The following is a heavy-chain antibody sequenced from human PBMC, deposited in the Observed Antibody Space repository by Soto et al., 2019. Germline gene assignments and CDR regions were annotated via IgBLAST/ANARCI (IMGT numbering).Heavy chain of an antibody. CDR2: ISSSGTTK. CDR3: ATRPPRRNIADGY. V-gene: IGHV3-48*03. CDR1: GFTFSSYE. Sequence: PGGSLRLSCAASGFTFSSYEMNWVRQAPGKGLEWVSYISSSGTTKYYADSVKGRFTISRDSAKNSLYLQMNSLRAEDTAVYYRATRPPRRNIADGYWGKGTLVTVSS. J-gene: IGHJ4*02. D-gene: IGHD6-13*01.